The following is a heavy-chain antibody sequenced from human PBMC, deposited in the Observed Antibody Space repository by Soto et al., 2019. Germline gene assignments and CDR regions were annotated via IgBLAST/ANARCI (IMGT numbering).Heavy chain of an antibody. V-gene: IGHV4-39*01. D-gene: IGHD4-4*01. CDR2: IYYSGST. J-gene: IGHJ4*02. Sequence: SETLSLTCTVAGGCISRSSCGWGWLRPPPGKGLEWIGSIYYSGSTYYNPSLKSRVTISVDTSKNQFSLKLSSVTAADTAVYYCARLQSYHRWESNWGQGTLVTVSS. CDR3: ARLQSYHRWESN. CDR1: GGCISRSSCG.